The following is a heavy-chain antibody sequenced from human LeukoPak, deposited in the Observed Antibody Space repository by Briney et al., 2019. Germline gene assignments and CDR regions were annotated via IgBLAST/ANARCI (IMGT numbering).Heavy chain of an antibody. CDR3: ATDLKDTAMVSSDFDY. CDR2: FDPEDGET. CDR1: GYTLTELS. J-gene: IGHJ4*02. V-gene: IGHV1-24*01. D-gene: IGHD5-18*01. Sequence: ASVKVSCKVSGYTLTELSMHWVRQAPGKGLEWMGGFDPEDGETIYAQKFQGRVTMTEDTSTDTAYTELSSLRSEDTAVYYCATDLKDTAMVSSDFDYWGQGTPVTVSS.